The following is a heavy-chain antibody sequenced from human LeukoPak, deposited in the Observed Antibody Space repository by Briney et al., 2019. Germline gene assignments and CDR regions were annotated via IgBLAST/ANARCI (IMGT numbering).Heavy chain of an antibody. D-gene: IGHD4-17*01. CDR2: ISSSGSTI. Sequence: PGGSLRLSCAASGFTFSSYEMNWVRQAPGKGLEWVSYISSSGSTIYSADSVKGRFTISRDNAKNSLYLQMNSLRAQDTAVYYCARGHYGWNRVWGQGTLVTVSS. V-gene: IGHV3-48*03. J-gene: IGHJ4*02. CDR1: GFTFSSYE. CDR3: ARGHYGWNRV.